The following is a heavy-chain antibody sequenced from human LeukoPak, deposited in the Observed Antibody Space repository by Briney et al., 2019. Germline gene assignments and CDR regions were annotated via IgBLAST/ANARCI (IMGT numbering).Heavy chain of an antibody. D-gene: IGHD2-15*01. V-gene: IGHV4-39*01. CDR2: IFHSGST. Sequence: SETLSLTCTVSGGSITNSNFYWGWIRQSPGKGLEWIGSIFHSGSTNYNPSLKSRVTISVDTSKNQFSLKLSSVTAADTAVYYCARTTLGYCSGGSCYSFDYWGQGTLVTVSS. J-gene: IGHJ4*02. CDR3: ARTTLGYCSGGSCYSFDY. CDR1: GGSITNSNFY.